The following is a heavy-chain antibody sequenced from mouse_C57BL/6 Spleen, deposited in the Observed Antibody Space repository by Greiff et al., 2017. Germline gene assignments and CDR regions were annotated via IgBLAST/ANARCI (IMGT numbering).Heavy chain of an antibody. V-gene: IGHV1-26*01. CDR2: INPNNGGT. J-gene: IGHJ2*01. CDR1: GYTFTDYY. Sequence: EVQLQQSGPELVKPGASVKISCKASGYTFTDYYMNWVKQSHGKSLEWIGDINPNNGGTSYNQKFKGKATLTVDKSSSTAYMELRSLTSEDSAVYYCARGIPCDYWGQGTTLTVSS. CDR3: ARGIPCDY.